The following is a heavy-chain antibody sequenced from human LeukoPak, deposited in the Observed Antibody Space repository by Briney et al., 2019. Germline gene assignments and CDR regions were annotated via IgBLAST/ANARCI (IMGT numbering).Heavy chain of an antibody. CDR3: ARDPQEFWSGKGFDP. D-gene: IGHD3-3*01. Sequence: SETLSLTCTVSGGSISSYYWSWIRQPPGKGLEWIGYIYYSGGTTNCNPSLKSRVTMSVDTSKNQFSLKLSSVTAADTAVYYCARDPQEFWSGKGFDPWGQGTLVTVSS. CDR2: IYYSGGTT. CDR1: GGSISSYY. V-gene: IGHV4-59*12. J-gene: IGHJ5*02.